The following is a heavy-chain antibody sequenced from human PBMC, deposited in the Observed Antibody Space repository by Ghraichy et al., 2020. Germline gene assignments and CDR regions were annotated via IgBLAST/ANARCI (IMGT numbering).Heavy chain of an antibody. CDR3: ARDPNWGDVFDI. Sequence: SQTLSLTCAISGDSVSSNSAAWNWIRQSQSRGLEWLGRTYYRSKWYTNYAVSVKSRITINPDTSKNQYSMQLNSVTPEDTAVYYCARDPNWGDVFDIWGQGTMVTVSS. V-gene: IGHV6-1*01. D-gene: IGHD7-27*01. CDR1: GDSVSSNSAA. J-gene: IGHJ3*02. CDR2: TYYRSKWYT.